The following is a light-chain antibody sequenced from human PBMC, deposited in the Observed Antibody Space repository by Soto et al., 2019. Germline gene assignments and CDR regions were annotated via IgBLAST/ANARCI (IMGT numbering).Light chain of an antibody. J-gene: IGLJ2*01. V-gene: IGLV2-8*01. CDR1: SSDVGAYNY. CDR3: SSYAASNIVV. Sequence: QSVLTQPPSASGSPGQSVTISCTGTSSDVGAYNYVSWYQQHPGKAPKLMIYEVSKRPSGVPDRFSGSKSGNTASLTVSGLQAEDEADYYCSSYAASNIVVFGGGTKVTVL. CDR2: EVS.